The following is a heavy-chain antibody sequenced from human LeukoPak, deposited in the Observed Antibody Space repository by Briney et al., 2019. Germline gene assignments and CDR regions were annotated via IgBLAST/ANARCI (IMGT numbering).Heavy chain of an antibody. Sequence: SETLSLTCTVSGDSISSSTYSTTYYWGWIRKPPGKGLEWIGSITYSGTTHYNASLKSRVTISVDTSKNQFSLRLSSVTAADTAVYYCAAMVRDYYYYYGMDVWGQGTTVTVSS. CDR1: GDSISSSTYSTTYY. CDR2: ITYSGTT. J-gene: IGHJ6*02. D-gene: IGHD5-18*01. CDR3: AAMVRDYYYYYGMDV. V-gene: IGHV4-39*01.